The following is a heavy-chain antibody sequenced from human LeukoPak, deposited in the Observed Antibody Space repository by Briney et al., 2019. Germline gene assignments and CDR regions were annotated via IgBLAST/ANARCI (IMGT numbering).Heavy chain of an antibody. J-gene: IGHJ4*02. CDR3: ATGHTGWGGLDN. CDR2: MNPSTGNT. CDR1: GYTFTSYD. V-gene: IGHV1-8*01. Sequence: ASVKVSCKASGYTFTSYDINWARQATGQGLEWMGWMNPSTGNTGYAQKFQGRVTITTNTSISTAYMELSSLRSEDTAVYYCATGHTGWGGLDNWGQGTLVTVSS. D-gene: IGHD6-19*01.